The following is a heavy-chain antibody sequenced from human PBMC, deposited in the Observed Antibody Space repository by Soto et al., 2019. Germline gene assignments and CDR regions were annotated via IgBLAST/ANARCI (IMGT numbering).Heavy chain of an antibody. CDR2: IYPGDSDT. V-gene: IGHV5-51*01. Sequence: GESLKISCKGSGYSFTSYWIGWVRQMPGKGLEWMGIIYPGDSDTRYSPSFQGQVTISADKSISTAYLQWSSLKASDTAMYYCARSIPTASGVYYYGMDVWGQGTKVTVSS. J-gene: IGHJ6*02. CDR1: GYSFTSYW. CDR3: ARSIPTASGVYYYGMDV. D-gene: IGHD6-6*01.